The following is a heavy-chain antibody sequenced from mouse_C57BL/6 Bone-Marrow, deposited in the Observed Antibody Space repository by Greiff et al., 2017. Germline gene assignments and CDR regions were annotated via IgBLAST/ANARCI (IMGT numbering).Heavy chain of an antibody. CDR2: ISYDGSN. CDR3: ARSRWYFDV. CDR1: GYSITSGYY. J-gene: IGHJ1*03. V-gene: IGHV3-6*01. Sequence: EVKLQESGPGLVKPSQSLSLTCSVTGYSITSGYYWNWIRQFPGNKLERMGYISYDGSNNYNPSLKNRISITRDTSKNQFFLKLNSVTTEDTATYYCARSRWYFDVWGTGTTVTVSS.